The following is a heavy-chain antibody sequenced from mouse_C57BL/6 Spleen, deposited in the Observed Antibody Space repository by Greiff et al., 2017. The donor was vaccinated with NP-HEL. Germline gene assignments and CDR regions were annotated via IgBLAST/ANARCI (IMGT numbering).Heavy chain of an antibody. CDR3: ARNDYAMDY. J-gene: IGHJ4*01. Sequence: QVQLQQSGAELVKPGASVKLSCKASGYTFTSYWMHWVKQRPGRGLEWIGRIEPNSGGTKYNEKFKSKATLTVDKPSSTAYMQLSSLTSEDSAVYYCARNDYAMDYWGQGTSVTVSA. CDR1: GYTFTSYW. CDR2: IEPNSGGT. V-gene: IGHV1-72*01.